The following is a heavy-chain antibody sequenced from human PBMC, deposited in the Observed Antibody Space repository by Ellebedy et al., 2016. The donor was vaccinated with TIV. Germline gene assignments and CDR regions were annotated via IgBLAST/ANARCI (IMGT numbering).Heavy chain of an antibody. Sequence: GESLKISCAASGFTFSSYSMNWVRQAPGKGLEWVSYISSSSSTIYYADSVKGRFTISRDNAKNSLYLQMNSLRAEDTAVYYCASMYRSYYDFWSGYYYFDYWGQGTLVTVSS. CDR3: ASMYRSYYDFWSGYYYFDY. D-gene: IGHD3-3*01. CDR1: GFTFSSYS. CDR2: ISSSSSTI. V-gene: IGHV3-48*01. J-gene: IGHJ4*02.